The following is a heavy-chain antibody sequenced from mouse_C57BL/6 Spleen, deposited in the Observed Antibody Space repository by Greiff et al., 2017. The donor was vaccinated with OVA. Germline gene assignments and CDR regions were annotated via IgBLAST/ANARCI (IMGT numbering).Heavy chain of an antibody. CDR3: ARGTGLYFDV. CDR1: GFTFSDYG. D-gene: IGHD4-1*01. J-gene: IGHJ1*03. CDR2: ISSGSSTI. Sequence: DVHLVESGGGLVKPGGSLKLSCAASGFTFSDYGMHWVRQAPEKGLEWVAYISSGSSTIYYADTVKGRFTISRDNAKNTLFLQMTSLRSEDTAMYYCARGTGLYFDVWGTGTTVTVSS. V-gene: IGHV5-17*01.